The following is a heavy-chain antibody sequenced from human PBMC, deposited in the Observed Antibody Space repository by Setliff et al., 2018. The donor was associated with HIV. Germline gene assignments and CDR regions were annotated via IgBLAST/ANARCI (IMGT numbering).Heavy chain of an antibody. CDR1: GGSISSSSYY. D-gene: IGHD6-13*01. V-gene: IGHV4-39*01. Sequence: SETLSLTCTVSGGSISSSSYYWGWIRQPPGKGLQWIGSIYYRGSTYYNPSLRSRVTISVDTSKNQFSLKLRSVTAADTALYYCARGRYRSRWYASDHYYIDVWGKGTTVTV. CDR2: IYYRGST. CDR3: ARGRYRSRWYASDHYYIDV. J-gene: IGHJ6*03.